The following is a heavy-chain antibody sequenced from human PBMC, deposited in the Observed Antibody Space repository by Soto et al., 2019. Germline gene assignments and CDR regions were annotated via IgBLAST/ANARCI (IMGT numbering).Heavy chain of an antibody. V-gene: IGHV1-2*02. CDR2: ISPKSGGT. Sequence: ASVKVSCKASGYTFSDYYLHWLRQAPGQGLEWMGWISPKSGGTHYAPKFEGRVTLTTDTSISTAFMELSRLTSDDTAVHYCARGTSTQLWFPNVYWGQGTLVTVSS. J-gene: IGHJ4*02. D-gene: IGHD3-10*01. CDR3: ARGTSTQLWFPNVY. CDR1: GYTFSDYY.